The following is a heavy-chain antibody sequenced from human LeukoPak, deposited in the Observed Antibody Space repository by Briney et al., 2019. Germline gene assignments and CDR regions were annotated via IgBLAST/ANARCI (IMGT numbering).Heavy chain of an antibody. Sequence: PGGSLRLSCAVSGFSFGGHYMSWLRQAPGKGPEWISYISGNGGDIAYADSVKGRFTISRDNAKNSLHLQMNSLRVEDTAVYHCVRHSGRAGGQWGQGTLIAVSS. D-gene: IGHD3-10*01. CDR1: GFSFGGHY. CDR2: ISGNGGDI. CDR3: VRHSGRAGGQ. J-gene: IGHJ4*02. V-gene: IGHV3-11*01.